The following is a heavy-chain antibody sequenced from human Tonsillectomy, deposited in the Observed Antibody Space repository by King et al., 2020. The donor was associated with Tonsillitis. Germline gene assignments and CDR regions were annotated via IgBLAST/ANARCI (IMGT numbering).Heavy chain of an antibody. CDR2: IDPSDSYT. CDR3: ARHGSGGWEGTDY. V-gene: IGHV5-10-1*03. CDR1: GYSFSTYW. J-gene: IGHJ4*02. D-gene: IGHD6-19*01. Sequence: VQLVQSGAEVKKPGESLRISCQASGYSFSTYWISWVRQMPGKGPEWMGRIDPSDSYTSYSPSFQGHVTISADKSISTAYLQWSSLKASDTAMYYCARHGSGGWEGTDYCGQGTLGTVSS.